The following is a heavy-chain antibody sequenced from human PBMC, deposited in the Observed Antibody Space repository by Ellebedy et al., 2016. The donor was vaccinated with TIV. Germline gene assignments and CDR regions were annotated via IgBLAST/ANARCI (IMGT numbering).Heavy chain of an antibody. V-gene: IGHV3-48*04. CDR1: GLTLSTSS. CDR3: AREGWGETVRGY. J-gene: IGHJ4*02. Sequence: GESLKISCAASGLTLSTSSMNWVRQSPGKGLEWLSYISASGATIYYADAVKGRFTISRDNARDLLYLQMSSLRAEDTAIYDCAREGWGETVRGYWGQGTQVTVSS. D-gene: IGHD3-10*01. CDR2: ISASGATI.